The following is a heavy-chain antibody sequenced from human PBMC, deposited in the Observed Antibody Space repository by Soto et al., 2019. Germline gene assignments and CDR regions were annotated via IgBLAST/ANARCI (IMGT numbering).Heavy chain of an antibody. J-gene: IGHJ6*02. CDR1: GGSLSGYY. CDR2: INHSGST. Sequence: ETLSLTCAVYGGSLSGYYWSWIRQPPGKGLEWIGEINHSGSTNYNPSLKSRVTISVDTSKNQFSLKLSSVTAADTAVYYCARGHEDIVLMVYASLYGMDVWGQGTTVTVSS. V-gene: IGHV4-34*01. D-gene: IGHD2-8*01. CDR3: ARGHEDIVLMVYASLYGMDV.